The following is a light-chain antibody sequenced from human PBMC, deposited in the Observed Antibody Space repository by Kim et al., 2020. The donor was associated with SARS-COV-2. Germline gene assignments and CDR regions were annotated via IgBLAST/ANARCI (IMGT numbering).Light chain of an antibody. V-gene: IGKV1-5*03. CDR3: QQYDLYST. Sequence: GDRVTVTCRASQSINSLLAWYQQSPGKAPKLLIYRASLLQAGVPSRFSGSGSGTEFTLTISSLQPDDFATYYCQQYDLYSTFGQGTKVDIK. J-gene: IGKJ1*01. CDR2: RAS. CDR1: QSINSL.